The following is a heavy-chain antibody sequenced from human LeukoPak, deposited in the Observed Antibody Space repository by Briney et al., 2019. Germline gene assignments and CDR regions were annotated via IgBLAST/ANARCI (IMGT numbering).Heavy chain of an antibody. V-gene: IGHV3-30*04. CDR2: ISYDGSLQ. J-gene: IGHJ4*02. Sequence: GGSLRLSCAASGFSLSGYAMHWVRQAPGKGLEWMAVISYDGSLQYYADSVKGRFTISRDNSKNTLYLQMNSLRDEDTAEYFCATDLGDCRGGTCYSTYIDYWGQGTLVTVSS. CDR3: ATDLGDCRGGTCYSTYIDY. CDR1: GFSLSGYA. D-gene: IGHD2-15*01.